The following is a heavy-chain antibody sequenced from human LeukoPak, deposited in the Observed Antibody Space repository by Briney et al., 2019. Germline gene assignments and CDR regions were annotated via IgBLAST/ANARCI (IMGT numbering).Heavy chain of an antibody. CDR2: IIPILGIA. D-gene: IGHD3-10*01. CDR3: ARVAMVRGVITSTWFDP. V-gene: IGHV1-69*04. Sequence: SVKVSCKASGGTFSSYAISWVRQAPGQGLEWMGRIIPILGIANYAQKFQGRVTITADKSTGTAYMELSSLGSEDTAVYYCARVAMVRGVITSTWFDPWGQGTLVTVSS. J-gene: IGHJ5*02. CDR1: GGTFSSYA.